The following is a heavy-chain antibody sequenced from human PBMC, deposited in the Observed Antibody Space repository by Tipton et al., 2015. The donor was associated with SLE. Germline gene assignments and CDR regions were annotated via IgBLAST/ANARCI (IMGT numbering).Heavy chain of an antibody. CDR2: IYYSGST. J-gene: IGHJ4*02. D-gene: IGHD2-8*01. Sequence: TLSLTCTVSGGSISNYYWSWIRQPPGKGLEWIGTIYYSGSTYYYPSLKSRITISVDTSKNQFSLEVRSVTAADTAVYYCVRLRSKVLIDYWGQGTLVTVSS. CDR1: GGSISNYY. CDR3: VRLRSKVLIDY. V-gene: IGHV4-59*12.